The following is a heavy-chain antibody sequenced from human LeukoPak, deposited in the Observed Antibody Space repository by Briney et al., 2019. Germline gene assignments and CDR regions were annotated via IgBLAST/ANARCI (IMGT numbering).Heavy chain of an antibody. D-gene: IGHD6-13*01. CDR1: GFTFSNYW. V-gene: IGHV3-7*01. Sequence: GGSLRLSCAASGFTFSNYWMSWVRQAPGKGLEWVANINKDGSEKYYVDSVKGRFTISRDNAKNSLYLQTNSLRAEDTAVYYCARWVSVFDYWGQGTLVTVSS. CDR2: INKDGSEK. CDR3: ARWVSVFDY. J-gene: IGHJ4*02.